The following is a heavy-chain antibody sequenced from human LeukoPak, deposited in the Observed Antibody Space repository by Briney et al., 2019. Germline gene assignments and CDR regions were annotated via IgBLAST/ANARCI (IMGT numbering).Heavy chain of an antibody. CDR2: MNPNSGNT. D-gene: IGHD6-13*01. V-gene: IGHV1-8*01. J-gene: IGHJ6*03. CDR3: ARGSFVAAAGNGYYCMDV. CDR1: GYTFTSYD. Sequence: ASVKVPCKASGYTFTSYDINWVRQATGQGLEWMGWMNPNSGNTGYAQKFQGRVTMTRNTSISTAYMELSSLRSEDTAVYYCARGSFVAAAGNGYYCMDVWGKGTTVTISS.